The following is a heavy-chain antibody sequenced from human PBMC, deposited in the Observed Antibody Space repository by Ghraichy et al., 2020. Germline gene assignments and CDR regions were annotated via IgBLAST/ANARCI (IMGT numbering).Heavy chain of an antibody. V-gene: IGHV4-38-2*02. Sequence: SQTLSLTCIVSGYSISSGCYWGWIRQPPGKGLEWIGGIHHIGSTYNNPSLKSRVTMSVDPSKNQLSLRLTSVTAADTAVYFCARVVYCGGDCYYYFDFWAREPWSPSPQ. J-gene: IGHJ4*02. CDR2: IHHIGST. CDR3: ARVVYCGGDCYYYFDF. CDR1: GYSISSGCY. D-gene: IGHD2-21*02.